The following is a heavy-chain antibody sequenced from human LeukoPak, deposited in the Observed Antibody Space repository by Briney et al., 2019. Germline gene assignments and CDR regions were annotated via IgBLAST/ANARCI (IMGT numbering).Heavy chain of an antibody. Sequence: SETLSLTCTVSGGSISSYYWSWIRQPPGKGLEWIGYIYYSGSTNYNPSLKSRVTISVDTSKNQFSLKLSSVTAADMAVYYCARTPPGRFLEWLLDYWGQGTLVTVSS. CDR2: IYYSGST. CDR3: ARTPPGRFLEWLLDY. D-gene: IGHD3-3*01. V-gene: IGHV4-59*01. CDR1: GGSISSYY. J-gene: IGHJ4*02.